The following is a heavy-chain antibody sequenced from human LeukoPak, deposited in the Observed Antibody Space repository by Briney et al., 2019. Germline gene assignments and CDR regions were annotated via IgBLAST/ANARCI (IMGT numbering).Heavy chain of an antibody. J-gene: IGHJ4*02. CDR1: GGSISSYY. CDR3: ARRRIYYHFDY. V-gene: IGHV4-59*08. D-gene: IGHD3-22*01. Sequence: PSETLSLTCTVSGGSISSYYWSWIRQPPGKGLEWIGYIYYSGSTNYSPSLKSRVTISVDTSKNQFSLKLSSVTAADTAVYYCARRRIYYHFDYWGQGARVTVSS. CDR2: IYYSGST.